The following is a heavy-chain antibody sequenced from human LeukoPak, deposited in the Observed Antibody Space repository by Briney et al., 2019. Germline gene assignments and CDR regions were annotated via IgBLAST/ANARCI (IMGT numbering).Heavy chain of an antibody. Sequence: KPSETLSLTCAVYGGSFSGYQWSWIRQPPGKGLEWIGEINHIGSTNYRSSLKSRILISIDTSKNQFSLRLSSVTAADTAIYYCARARAGGSSGYYHGPYFYWGQGTLVTVSS. CDR1: GGSFSGYQ. J-gene: IGHJ4*02. CDR2: INHIGST. CDR3: ARARAGGSSGYYHGPYFY. D-gene: IGHD3-22*01. V-gene: IGHV4-34*01.